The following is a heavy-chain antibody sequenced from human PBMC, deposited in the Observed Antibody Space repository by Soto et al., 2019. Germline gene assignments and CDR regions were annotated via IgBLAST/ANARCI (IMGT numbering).Heavy chain of an antibody. CDR2: IYYTGST. D-gene: IGHD3-3*01. J-gene: IGHJ5*02. CDR3: ARQYEFLQGP. V-gene: IGHV4-59*08. CDR1: GGSISSYY. Sequence: PSETLSLTCTVSGGSISSYYWSWIRQPPGKGLEWIGYIYYTGSTNYNPSLKSRVSISIDTSKNQFSLKLSSVTAADTAVYYCARQYEFLQGPSGQGTLVTVSS.